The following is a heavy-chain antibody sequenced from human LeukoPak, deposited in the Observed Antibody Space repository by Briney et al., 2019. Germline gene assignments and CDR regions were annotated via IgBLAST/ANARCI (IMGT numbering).Heavy chain of an antibody. V-gene: IGHV3-23*01. Sequence: GGSLRLSCAASGFTFNTYAMSWVRQAPGKGLEWVSAISGSGGSTYYADSVKGRFAISRDNSKNTLFLQMNNLRSEDTALYYCVSPTADYPFLYYFDSWGQGTLVTVSS. CDR1: GFTFNTYA. CDR2: ISGSGGST. D-gene: IGHD5-12*01. J-gene: IGHJ4*02. CDR3: VSPTADYPFLYYFDS.